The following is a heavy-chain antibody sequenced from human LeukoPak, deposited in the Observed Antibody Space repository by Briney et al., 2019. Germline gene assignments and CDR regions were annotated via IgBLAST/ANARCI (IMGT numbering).Heavy chain of an antibody. CDR2: IIPIFGTA. Sequence: WASVKVSCEASGGTFSSYAISWVRQAPGQGLEWMGGIIPIFGTANYAQKFQGRVTITADESTSTAYMELSSLRSEDTAVYYCARVGSSYAFDIWGQGTMVTVSS. J-gene: IGHJ3*02. CDR3: ARVGSSYAFDI. CDR1: GGTFSSYA. V-gene: IGHV1-69*13. D-gene: IGHD6-6*01.